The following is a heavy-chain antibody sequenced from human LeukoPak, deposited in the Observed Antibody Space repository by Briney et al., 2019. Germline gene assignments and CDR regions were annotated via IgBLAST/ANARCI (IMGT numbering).Heavy chain of an antibody. CDR1: GFTFSSYA. D-gene: IGHD6-19*01. J-gene: IGHJ4*02. Sequence: GGSLRLSCAASGFTFSSYAMSWVRQAPGKGLDGVSAISGSGCSTYYAESVNGRFTILRDNSKNTLYLQMNSLRAEDTAVYYCAKDSILGSSGFDYWGQGTLVSVSS. V-gene: IGHV3-23*01. CDR2: ISGSGCST. CDR3: AKDSILGSSGFDY.